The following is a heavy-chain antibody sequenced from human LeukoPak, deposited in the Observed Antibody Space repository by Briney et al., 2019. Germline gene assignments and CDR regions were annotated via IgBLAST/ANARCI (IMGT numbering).Heavy chain of an antibody. CDR1: GFTFSSYG. J-gene: IGHJ4*02. CDR2: IWDDGTNN. V-gene: IGHV3-33*01. D-gene: IGHD5-12*01. CDR3: ARDWSRGDSGYVDH. Sequence: GGSLRLSCAGSGFTFSSYGMHWVRQAPGKGLEWVAVIWDDGTNNYYADSVKGRFTVSRDNSMNTLYLQVNSLTAEDTAVYYCARDWSRGDSGYVDHWGQGTLVTVSS.